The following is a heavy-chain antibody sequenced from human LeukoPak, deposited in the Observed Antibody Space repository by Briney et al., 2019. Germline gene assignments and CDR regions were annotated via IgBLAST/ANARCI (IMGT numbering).Heavy chain of an antibody. J-gene: IGHJ4*02. CDR1: GGSISSSIYY. V-gene: IGHV4-61*02. CDR2: IYTSGST. D-gene: IGHD3-10*01. Sequence: KPSETLSLTCTVSGGSISSSIYYWRWIRQPPGKGLEWIGRIYTSGSTNYNPSLKSRVTMSVDTSKNQFSLKLSSVTAADTAVYYCAGNYYGSGSYYSEDRYWGQGTLVTVSS. CDR3: AGNYYGSGSYYSEDRY.